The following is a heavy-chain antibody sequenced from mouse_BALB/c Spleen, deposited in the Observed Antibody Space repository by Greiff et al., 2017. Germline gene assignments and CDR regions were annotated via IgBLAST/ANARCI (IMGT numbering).Heavy chain of an antibody. CDR3: ARFSTMSTTGAWFAY. J-gene: IGHJ3*01. CDR2: ISSGGST. Sequence: EVKVVESGGGLVKPGGSLKLSCAASGFTFSSYAMSWVRQTPEKRLEWVASISSGGSTYYPDSVKGRFTISRDNARNILYLQMSSLRSEDTAMYYCARFSTMSTTGAWFAYWGQGTLVTVSA. CDR1: GFTFSSYA. V-gene: IGHV5-6-5*01. D-gene: IGHD2-4*01.